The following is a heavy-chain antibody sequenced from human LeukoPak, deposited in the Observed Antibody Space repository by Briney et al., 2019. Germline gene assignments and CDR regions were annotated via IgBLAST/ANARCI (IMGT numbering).Heavy chain of an antibody. D-gene: IGHD6-19*01. V-gene: IGHV1-18*01. CDR3: ATKLSPWYSSGWYGTA. CDR1: GYTFTSYG. Sequence: ASVKVSCKASGYTFTSYGISWVRQAPGQGLEWMGWISAYNGNTNYAQKLQGRVTMTEDTSTDTAYMELSSLRSEDTAVYYCATKLSPWYSSGWYGTAWGQGTLVTVSS. J-gene: IGHJ5*02. CDR2: ISAYNGNT.